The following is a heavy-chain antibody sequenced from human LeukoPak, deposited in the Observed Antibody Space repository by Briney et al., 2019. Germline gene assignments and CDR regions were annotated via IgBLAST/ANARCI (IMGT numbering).Heavy chain of an antibody. J-gene: IGHJ5*02. CDR3: ARLRYSYGQYQP. CDR1: GGSTSSYY. V-gene: IGHV4-4*07. D-gene: IGHD5-18*01. CDR2: IYTSGST. Sequence: PSETLPLTCTVSGGSTSSYYWSWIRQPAGKGLEWIGRIYTSGSTNYNPSLKSRVTMSVDTSKNQFSLKLSSVTAADTAVYYCARLRYSYGQYQPWGQGTLVTVSS.